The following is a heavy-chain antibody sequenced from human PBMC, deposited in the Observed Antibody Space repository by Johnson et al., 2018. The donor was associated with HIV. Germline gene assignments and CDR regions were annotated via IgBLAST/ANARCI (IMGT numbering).Heavy chain of an antibody. V-gene: IGHV3-30*14. Sequence: QVQLVESGGGVVQPGRSLRLSCAASGFTFSSYAMHWVRQAPGKGLEWVAVISYDGSNKYYAASVMGRFTISRDNSKNTLYLQMNSMRAGDTAVYYCARGKGAAAAEAFDIWGQGTMVTVSS. CDR1: GFTFSSYA. J-gene: IGHJ3*02. CDR2: ISYDGSNK. CDR3: ARGKGAAAAEAFDI. D-gene: IGHD6-13*01.